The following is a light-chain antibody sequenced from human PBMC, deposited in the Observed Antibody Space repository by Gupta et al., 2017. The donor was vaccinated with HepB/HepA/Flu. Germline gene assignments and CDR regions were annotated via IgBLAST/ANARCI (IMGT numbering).Light chain of an antibody. CDR1: QSVAIN. Sequence: EIVMTQSPATLSVSPGERATLPCRASQSVAINLAWYQQKPGQAPRLLIYGASTRATGIPGRFSGSGSGTEFTLTISSLQSEDFAVYYCQQCNNWPLTFGGGTKVEIK. CDR3: QQCNNWPLT. V-gene: IGKV3-15*01. J-gene: IGKJ4*01. CDR2: GAS.